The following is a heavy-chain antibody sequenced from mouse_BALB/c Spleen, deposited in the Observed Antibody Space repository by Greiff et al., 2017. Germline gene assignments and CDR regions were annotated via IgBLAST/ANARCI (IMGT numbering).Heavy chain of an antibody. CDR1: GYSITSDYA. V-gene: IGHV3-2*02. D-gene: IGHD1-1*01. J-gene: IGHJ3*01. CDR3: ARGAPLRSWFAY. CDR2: ISYSGST. Sequence: EVKLQESGPGLVKPSQSLSLTCTVTGYSITSDYAWNWIRQFPGNKLEWMGSISYSGSTSYNPSLKSRISITRDTSKNQFFLQLNSVTTEDTATYYCARGAPLRSWFAYWGQGTLVTVSA.